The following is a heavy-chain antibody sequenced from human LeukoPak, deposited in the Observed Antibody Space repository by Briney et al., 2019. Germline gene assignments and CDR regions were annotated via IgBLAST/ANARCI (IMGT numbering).Heavy chain of an antibody. Sequence: GGSLRLSCAASGFTFSSYAMSWVRQAPGKGLEWVSAISGSGGSTSYADSVKGRFTISRDTSENALYLQMSSLRAEDTAIYYCGKERSGGYYFDYWGQGTLGTVSS. V-gene: IGHV3-23*01. CDR2: ISGSGGST. CDR3: GKERSGGYYFDY. CDR1: GFTFSSYA. D-gene: IGHD6-19*01. J-gene: IGHJ4*02.